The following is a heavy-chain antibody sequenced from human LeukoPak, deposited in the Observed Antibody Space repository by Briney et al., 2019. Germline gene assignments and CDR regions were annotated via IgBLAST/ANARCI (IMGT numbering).Heavy chain of an antibody. V-gene: IGHV1-69*05. J-gene: IGHJ4*02. D-gene: IGHD1-26*01. CDR1: GGTFSSYA. Sequence: SVKVSCKASGGTFSSYAISWVRQAPGQGLEWMGGIIPIFGTANYAQKFQGRVTMTRDTSTSTVHMELSSLRSEDTAVYYCARGEWAIDYWGQGTLVTVSS. CDR3: ARGEWAIDY. CDR2: IIPIFGTA.